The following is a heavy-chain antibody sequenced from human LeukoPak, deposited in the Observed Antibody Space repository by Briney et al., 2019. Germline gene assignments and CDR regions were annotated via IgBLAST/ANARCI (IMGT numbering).Heavy chain of an antibody. CDR2: IIPIFGTA. CDR1: GGTFSSYA. D-gene: IGHD3-22*01. J-gene: IGHJ4*02. V-gene: IGHV1-69*01. Sequence: SVKVSCKASGGTFSSYAISWVRQAPGQGLEWMGGIIPIFGTANYAQKFQGRVTITADESTSTAYMELSSLRSDDTAVYYCARENYYDGSGSPSASAPVDHWGQGTLVTVSS. CDR3: ARENYYDGSGSPSASAPVDH.